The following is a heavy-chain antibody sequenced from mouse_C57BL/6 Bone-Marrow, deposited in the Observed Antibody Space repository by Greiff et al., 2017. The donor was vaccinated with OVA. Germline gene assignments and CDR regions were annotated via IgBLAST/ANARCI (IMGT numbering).Heavy chain of an antibody. CDR1: GFNIKDDY. J-gene: IGHJ4*01. D-gene: IGHD2-4*01. CDR2: IDPENGDT. Sequence: EVQRVESGAELVRPGASVKLSCTASGFNIKDDYMHWVKQRPEQGLEWIGWIDPENGDTEYASKFQGKATITADTSSNTAYLQLSSLTSEDTAVYYCTFYDFMDYWGQGTSVTVSS. V-gene: IGHV14-4*01. CDR3: TFYDFMDY.